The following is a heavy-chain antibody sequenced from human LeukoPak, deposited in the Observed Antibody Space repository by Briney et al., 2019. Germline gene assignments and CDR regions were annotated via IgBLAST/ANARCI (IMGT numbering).Heavy chain of an antibody. V-gene: IGHV3-23*01. D-gene: IGHD3-16*01. CDR2: ISGSGGST. CDR1: GFTFSSYA. Sequence: PGGSLRLSCAASGFTFSSYAMSWVRQAPGKGLEWVSAISGSGGSTYYADSVKGRFTISRDNAKNSLYLQMNSLRDEDTAVYYCARAAGGPYYFDYWGQGTLVTVSS. J-gene: IGHJ4*02. CDR3: ARAAGGPYYFDY.